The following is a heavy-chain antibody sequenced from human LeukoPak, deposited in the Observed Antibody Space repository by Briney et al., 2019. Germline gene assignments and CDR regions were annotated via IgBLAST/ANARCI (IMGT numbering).Heavy chain of an antibody. D-gene: IGHD4-17*01. J-gene: IGHJ6*02. Sequence: PSETLSLTCTVSGGSISSYYWSWIRQPPGKGLEWIGEINHSGSTNYNPSLKSRVTISVDTSKNQFSLKLSSVTAADTAVYYCARRFTVSGMDVWGQGTTVTVSS. CDR2: INHSGST. CDR1: GGSISSYY. V-gene: IGHV4-34*01. CDR3: ARRFTVSGMDV.